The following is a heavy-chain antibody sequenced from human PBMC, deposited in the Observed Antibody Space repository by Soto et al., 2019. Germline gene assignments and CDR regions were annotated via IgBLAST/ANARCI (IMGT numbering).Heavy chain of an antibody. J-gene: IGHJ4*02. CDR1: GGSFSGYY. V-gene: IGHV4-34*01. CDR2: VNHSGST. CDR3: AVGYCSGGSCYSQGIFDY. D-gene: IGHD2-15*01. Sequence: QVQLQQWGAGLLKPSETLSLTCAVYGGSFSGYYWSWIRQPPGKGLEWSGEVNHSGSTNYNPSLKSRVTISVDTSKIQFSLKLSSVTAADTAVYYCAVGYCSGGSCYSQGIFDYWGQGTLVTVSS.